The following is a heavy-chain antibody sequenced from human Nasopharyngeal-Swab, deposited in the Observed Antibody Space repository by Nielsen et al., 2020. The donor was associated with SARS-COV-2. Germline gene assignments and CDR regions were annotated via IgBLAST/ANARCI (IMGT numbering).Heavy chain of an antibody. Sequence: GEALKISCKRSGYSVTSYWIGWVRQMPGKGLEWMGIIYPGDSDTRYSPSFQGQVTISADKSISTAYLQWSSLKASDTAMYYCARRVGYCSGGSCYFDYWGQGTLVTVSS. CDR1: GYSVTSYW. V-gene: IGHV5-51*01. D-gene: IGHD2-15*01. J-gene: IGHJ4*02. CDR3: ARRVGYCSGGSCYFDY. CDR2: IYPGDSDT.